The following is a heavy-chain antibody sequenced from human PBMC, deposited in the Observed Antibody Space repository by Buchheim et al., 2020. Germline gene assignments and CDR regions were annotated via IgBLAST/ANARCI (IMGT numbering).Heavy chain of an antibody. Sequence: QVQLVESGGGLVKPGGSLRLSCAASGFTFSDYYMSWIRQAPGKGLEWVSYISSSSSYTNYADSVKGRFTISRDNAKNSLYLQMNSLRAEDTALYYCAREGAGYCSSTSCYTRNYYYYYGMDVWGQGTT. CDR1: GFTFSDYY. V-gene: IGHV3-11*06. D-gene: IGHD2-2*02. CDR3: AREGAGYCSSTSCYTRNYYYYYGMDV. CDR2: ISSSSSYT. J-gene: IGHJ6*02.